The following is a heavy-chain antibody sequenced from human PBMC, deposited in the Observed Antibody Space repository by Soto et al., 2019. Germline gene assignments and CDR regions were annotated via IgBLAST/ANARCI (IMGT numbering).Heavy chain of an antibody. V-gene: IGHV4-59*08. D-gene: IGHD4-17*01. CDR3: ARRYGRYFDY. J-gene: IGHJ4*02. Sequence: QVQLQESGPGLVKPSETLSLTCPVSGGSISSYYWSWIRQPPGKGLEWIGYIYYSGSTNYNPSLKSRVTISVDTSKNQFSLKLSSVTAADTAVYYCARRYGRYFDYWGQGTLVTVSS. CDR2: IYYSGST. CDR1: GGSISSYY.